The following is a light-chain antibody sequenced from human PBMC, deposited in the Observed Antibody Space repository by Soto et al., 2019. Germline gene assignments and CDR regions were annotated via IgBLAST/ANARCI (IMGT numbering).Light chain of an antibody. J-gene: IGLJ3*02. CDR3: GTWDSSLSSWV. CDR2: ENN. V-gene: IGLV1-51*02. Sequence: QSVLTQPPSVSAAPGQKVTISCSGSSSNIGNNYVSWYQQLPRTAPKLLIYENNKRPSGIPDRFSGSKSGTSATLGITGLQTGDEADYYCGTWDSSLSSWVFGRGTKLTVL. CDR1: SSNIGNNY.